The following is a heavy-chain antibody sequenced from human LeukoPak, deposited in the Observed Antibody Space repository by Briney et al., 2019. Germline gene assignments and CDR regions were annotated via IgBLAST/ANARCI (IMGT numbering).Heavy chain of an antibody. CDR2: ISRSSSYI. Sequence: GGSLRLSCAASGFTFSSYSMNWVRQAPGKGLEWVSAISRSSSYICYADSVKGRFTISRDNAKNSLYLQMNSLRDVDTAVYYCARDYSYAYFDWGQGTLVTVSS. CDR3: ARDYSYAYFD. CDR1: GFTFSSYS. D-gene: IGHD5-18*01. V-gene: IGHV3-21*01. J-gene: IGHJ4*02.